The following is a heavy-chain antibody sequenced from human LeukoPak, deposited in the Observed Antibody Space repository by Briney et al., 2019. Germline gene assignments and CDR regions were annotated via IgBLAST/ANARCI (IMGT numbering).Heavy chain of an antibody. J-gene: IGHJ4*02. CDR1: GFSFSTYA. V-gene: IGHV3-23*01. D-gene: IGHD1-26*01. CDR3: AKDAGYDVGATDY. CDR2: ITISGDST. Sequence: PGGSLRLSCAASGFSFSTYAMSWVRQAPGKGLEWVSTITISGDSTYYADSVKGRFTISRDNSKNMLYLQMNSLRAEDTALYYCAKDAGYDVGATDYWGQGILVIVSS.